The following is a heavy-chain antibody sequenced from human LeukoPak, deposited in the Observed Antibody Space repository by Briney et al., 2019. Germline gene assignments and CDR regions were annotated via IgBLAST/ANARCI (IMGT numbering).Heavy chain of an antibody. D-gene: IGHD6-6*01. CDR2: IYTSGST. CDR1: GGSISSGSYY. Sequence: SETLSLTCTVSGGSISSGSYYWSWIRQPAGKGLEWIGRIYTSGSTNYNPSLKSRVTISVDTSKNQFSLKLSSVTAADTAVYYCARLATPSTMAARGRSWFESWGQGTLVTVS. CDR3: ARLATPSTMAARGRSWFES. V-gene: IGHV4-61*02. J-gene: IGHJ5*01.